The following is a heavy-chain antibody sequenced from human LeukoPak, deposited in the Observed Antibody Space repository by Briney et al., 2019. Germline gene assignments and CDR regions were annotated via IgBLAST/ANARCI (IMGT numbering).Heavy chain of an antibody. Sequence: GSLRLSCAACGFTFSHYTIGWVRQAPGKGLDWVSAIGTGGDTHYADSVKGRFTVSRDSSKSTLYLHMDSLRADDTAVYYCAKLRPYGTTWYGGVVNWGQGTLVTVSS. CDR1: GFTFSHYT. D-gene: IGHD6-13*01. V-gene: IGHV3-23*01. CDR2: IGTGGDT. J-gene: IGHJ4*02. CDR3: AKLRPYGTTWYGGVVN.